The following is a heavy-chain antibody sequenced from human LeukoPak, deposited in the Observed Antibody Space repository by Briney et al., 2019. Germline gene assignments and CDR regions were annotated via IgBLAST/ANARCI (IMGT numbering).Heavy chain of an antibody. CDR3: ARGPDPVVRGPRRAFDL. CDR1: GFTFSNYW. CDR2: VSNDGSNQ. V-gene: IGHV3-30-3*01. Sequence: GGSLRLSCAASGFTFSNYWMGWVRQAPGKGLEWVSVVSNDGSNQDYTDSVKGRFIISRDDSKSTVYLQMNSLRVDDTAMYYCARGPDPVVRGPRRAFDLWGQGTMVTVSS. D-gene: IGHD3-10*01. J-gene: IGHJ3*01.